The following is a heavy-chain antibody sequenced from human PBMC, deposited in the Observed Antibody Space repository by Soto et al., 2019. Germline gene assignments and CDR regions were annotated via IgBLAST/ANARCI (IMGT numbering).Heavy chain of an antibody. Sequence: SETLSLTCIVSGGSISSGDYYWSWIRQHPGKGLEWIGYIYYSGSTYYNPSLKSRVTISVDTSKKQFSLKLSSVTAADTAVYYCARQADSSSPYFDYWGQGTLVTVSS. J-gene: IGHJ4*02. D-gene: IGHD6-6*01. CDR3: ARQADSSSPYFDY. V-gene: IGHV4-31*03. CDR2: IYYSGST. CDR1: GGSISSGDYY.